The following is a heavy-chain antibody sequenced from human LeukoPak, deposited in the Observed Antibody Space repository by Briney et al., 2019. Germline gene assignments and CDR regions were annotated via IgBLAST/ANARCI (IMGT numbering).Heavy chain of an antibody. CDR1: GFTFSSYA. CDR2: ISGSGGST. CDR3: SRNKGANDYMDV. J-gene: IGHJ6*03. V-gene: IGHV3-23*01. D-gene: IGHD4/OR15-4a*01. Sequence: GGSLRLSCAASGFTFSSYAMSWVRQAPGKGLEWVSAISGSGGSTYYADSVKGRFTISRDNSKNTLYLQMDSLRLEDTAVYYCSRNKGANDYMDVWGIGTTVIVS.